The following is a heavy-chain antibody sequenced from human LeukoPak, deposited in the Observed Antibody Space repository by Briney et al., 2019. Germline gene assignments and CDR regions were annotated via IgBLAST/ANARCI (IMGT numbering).Heavy chain of an antibody. CDR2: INQNGGVK. CDR1: GFIFGDYW. J-gene: IGHJ4*02. V-gene: IGHV3-7*01. CDR3: ATDRNSGKYYDY. D-gene: IGHD1-26*01. Sequence: PGGSLRLSCVASGFIFGDYWMRWVRQAPGKGLEWVATINQNGGVKYYVDSVKGRFTTSRDNSKDTLYLQMNSLRAEDTAVYYCATDRNSGKYYDYWGQGTLVTVSS.